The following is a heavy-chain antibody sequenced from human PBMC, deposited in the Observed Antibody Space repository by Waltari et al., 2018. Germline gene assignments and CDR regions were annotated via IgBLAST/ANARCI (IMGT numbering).Heavy chain of an antibody. CDR2: FSYNGNT. J-gene: IGHJ4*01. CDR3: ARGLGAIY. D-gene: IGHD2-21*01. Sequence: QLQMQESGPGLVRPSETLSLTCAVSGGSITTITYFWGWIRQPPGKGLEWIGSFSYNGNTYYNPALKSRATISGDTSKNQVSLVLTSVTAADTVVYYCARGLGAIYWGHGTLVTVSS. V-gene: IGHV4-39*07. CDR1: GGSITTITYF.